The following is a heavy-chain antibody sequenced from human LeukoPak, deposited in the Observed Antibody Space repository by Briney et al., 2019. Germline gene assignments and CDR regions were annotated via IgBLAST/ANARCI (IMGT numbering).Heavy chain of an antibody. CDR1: GFTFSSYA. V-gene: IGHV3-23*01. CDR3: AKERYESNVYSLTGIDY. D-gene: IGHD6-13*01. CDR2: ISGSGGST. Sequence: PGGSLRLSCAASGFTFSSYAMSWVRQAPGKGLEWVSAISGSGGSTYYADSVKGRFTISRDNSKNTLYLQMNSLRAEDTAVYYCAKERYESNVYSLTGIDYWGRGTLVTVSS. J-gene: IGHJ4*02.